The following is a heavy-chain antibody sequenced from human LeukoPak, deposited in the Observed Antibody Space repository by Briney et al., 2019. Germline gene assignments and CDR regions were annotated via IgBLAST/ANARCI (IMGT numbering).Heavy chain of an antibody. CDR3: ARDSRRELLHAFDI. CDR1: GGSISTYY. J-gene: IGHJ3*02. Sequence: SETLSLTCTVSGGSISTYYWSWIRQPPGKGLEWIAYIDYSASTNYNPSLKSRVTISVDTSKNQFSLKLSSVTAADTAVYYCARDSRRELLHAFDIWGQGTMVTISS. CDR2: IDYSAST. V-gene: IGHV4-59*01. D-gene: IGHD1-26*01.